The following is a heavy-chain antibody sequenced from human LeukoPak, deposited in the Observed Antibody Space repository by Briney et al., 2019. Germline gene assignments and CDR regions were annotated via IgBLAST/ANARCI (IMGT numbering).Heavy chain of an antibody. CDR2: ISGSGGTT. Sequence: EPSRTLRLSCAASGFTFSSYGMSWVRQGQGKGLEGVSTISGSGGTTYYADPVKGRFTFSRDNSKNMLYLQMHSLRVEDTAVYYCAKHRSSPGRDLDYWGQGTLVTVSS. CDR3: AKHRSSPGRDLDY. CDR1: GFTFSSYG. D-gene: IGHD5-24*01. J-gene: IGHJ4*02. V-gene: IGHV3-23*01.